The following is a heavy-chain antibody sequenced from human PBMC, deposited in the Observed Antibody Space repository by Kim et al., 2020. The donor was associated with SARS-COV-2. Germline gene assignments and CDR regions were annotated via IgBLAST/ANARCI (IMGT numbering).Heavy chain of an antibody. CDR1: GFTFDDYA. J-gene: IGHJ6*02. CDR2: ISWNSGSI. V-gene: IGHV3-9*01. CDR3: AKDLYYSSTSCYAGRLGYYYGMDV. Sequence: GGSLRLSCAASGFTFDDYAMHWVRQAPGKGLEWVSGISWNSGSIGYADSVKGRFTISRDNAKNSLYLQMNSLRGEDTALYYCAKDLYYSSTSCYAGRLGYYYGMDVWGQGTTVTVSS. D-gene: IGHD2-2*01.